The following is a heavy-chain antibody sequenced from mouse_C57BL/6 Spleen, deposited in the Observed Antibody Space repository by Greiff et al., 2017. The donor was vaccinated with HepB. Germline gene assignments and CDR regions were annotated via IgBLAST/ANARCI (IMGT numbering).Heavy chain of an antibody. CDR3: ARSVTTVVPSWYFDV. CDR1: GYTFTSYG. D-gene: IGHD1-1*01. Sequence: QVTLKESGAELARPGASVKLSCKASGYTFTSYGISWVKQRTGQGLEWIGEIYPRSGNTYYNEKFKGKATLTADKSSSTAYMELRSLTSEDSAVYFCARSVTTVVPSWYFDVWGTGTTVTVSS. V-gene: IGHV1-81*01. J-gene: IGHJ1*03. CDR2: IYPRSGNT.